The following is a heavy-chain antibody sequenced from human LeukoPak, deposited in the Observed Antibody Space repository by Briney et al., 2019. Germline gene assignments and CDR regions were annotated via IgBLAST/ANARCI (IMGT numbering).Heavy chain of an antibody. CDR2: ISSGGSYI. Sequence: GGSLRLSCAASGFTFSTYNMNWVRQAPGKGLERVSSISSGGSYIYYADSVKGRFTISRDNAKNSLYLQMNSLRAEDTAVYYCARDGRGYSGYLPAVYFDYWGQGTLVTVSS. V-gene: IGHV3-21*01. CDR1: GFTFSTYN. J-gene: IGHJ4*02. D-gene: IGHD5-12*01. CDR3: ARDGRGYSGYLPAVYFDY.